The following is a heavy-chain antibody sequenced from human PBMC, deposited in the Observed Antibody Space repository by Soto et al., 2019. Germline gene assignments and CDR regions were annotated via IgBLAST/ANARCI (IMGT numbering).Heavy chain of an antibody. CDR1: GGSVNGYY. Sequence: SETLSLTCAVYGGSVNGYYWNWIRQPPGKGLEWIGEINHTGGTHYNPSLKSRVTMSVDTSKNQFSLGLSSVNAADTAIYYCAARITVFGLLIPPFDPWGQGTQVTVSS. D-gene: IGHD3-3*01. V-gene: IGHV4-34*01. CDR2: INHTGGT. J-gene: IGHJ5*02. CDR3: AARITVFGLLIPPFDP.